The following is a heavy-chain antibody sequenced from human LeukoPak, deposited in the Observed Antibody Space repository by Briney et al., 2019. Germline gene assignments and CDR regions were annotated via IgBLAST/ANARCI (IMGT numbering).Heavy chain of an antibody. J-gene: IGHJ1*01. CDR1: GYTFTSYY. Sequence: ASVKVSCRASGYTFTSYYIHWVRQAPGPGLEWMGWINPNSGGTNISYKFQGRVSITIDRSSSTAYMELTGLRSNDTAVYYCARILGDWNERMGDFHYWGQGTLVTVSS. CDR2: INPNSGGT. D-gene: IGHD1-1*01. CDR3: ARILGDWNERMGDFHY. V-gene: IGHV1-2*02.